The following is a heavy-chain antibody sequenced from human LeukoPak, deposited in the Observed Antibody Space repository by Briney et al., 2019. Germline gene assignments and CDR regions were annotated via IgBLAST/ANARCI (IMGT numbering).Heavy chain of an antibody. Sequence: SETLSLTCTVSGGSISSSSYYWSWIRQPPGKGLEWIGYIYYSGSTNYNPSLKSRVTISVDTSKNQFSLKLSSVTAADTAVYYCARGPYDFWSGYPPHYFDYWGQGTLVTVSS. CDR3: ARGPYDFWSGYPPHYFDY. CDR1: GGSISSSSYY. D-gene: IGHD3-3*01. V-gene: IGHV4-61*05. CDR2: IYYSGST. J-gene: IGHJ4*02.